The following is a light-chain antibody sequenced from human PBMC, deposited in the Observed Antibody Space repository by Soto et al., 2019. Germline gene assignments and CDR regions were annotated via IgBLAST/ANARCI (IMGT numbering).Light chain of an antibody. V-gene: IGLV2-14*03. J-gene: IGLJ2*01. CDR3: SSYTTNSTVI. CDR2: DVS. CDR1: SSDVGSYNY. Sequence: QSVLTQPASVSGSPGQSITISCTGTSSDVGSYNYVSWYQHHPGKAPKLMICDVSDRPSGVSNRFSGSKSGNTASLTISGLQAEDEADYYCSSYTTNSTVIFGGGTKVTVL.